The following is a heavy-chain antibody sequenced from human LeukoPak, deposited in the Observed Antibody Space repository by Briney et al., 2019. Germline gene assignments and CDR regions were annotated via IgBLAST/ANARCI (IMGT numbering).Heavy chain of an antibody. V-gene: IGHV3-21*01. CDR1: GFTFSTYT. CDR3: AREGLRTERSDTDAFDI. Sequence: GGSLRLSCAASGFTFSTYTINWVRQAPGKGLEGVSSISSNGYYIYYAGSVRGRFTISRDNAKNSLYLQMNSLRAEDTALYYCAREGLRTERSDTDAFDIWGQGTMVTVSS. D-gene: IGHD3-3*01. CDR2: ISSNGYYI. J-gene: IGHJ3*02.